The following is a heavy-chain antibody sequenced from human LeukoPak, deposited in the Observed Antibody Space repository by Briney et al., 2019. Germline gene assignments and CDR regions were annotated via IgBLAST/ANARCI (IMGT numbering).Heavy chain of an antibody. V-gene: IGHV4-59*01. CDR1: GGSISTYY. CDR3: ARGYYFDY. J-gene: IGHJ4*02. CDR2: IYYTAST. Sequence: SETLSLTCTVSGGSISTYYWSWIRQPPGKGLEWIGYIYYTASTNYNPSLKSRVTISADTSKNQFSLKLSSVTAADTAVYYCARGYYFDYWGQGTLVTVSS.